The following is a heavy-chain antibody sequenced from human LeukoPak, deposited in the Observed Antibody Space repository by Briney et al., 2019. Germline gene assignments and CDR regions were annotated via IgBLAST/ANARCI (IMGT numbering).Heavy chain of an antibody. D-gene: IGHD2-2*01. V-gene: IGHV3-48*01. Sequence: GGSLRLSCAASGFTFSNYSMNWVRQAPGKGLEWVSYISSSSSTIYYADSVKGRFTISRDNAKNSLYLQMNSLRAEDTAVYYCAAGPLGSCSSTSCYPFDYWGQGTLVTVSS. CDR1: GFTFSNYS. CDR2: ISSSSSTI. J-gene: IGHJ4*02. CDR3: AAGPLGSCSSTSCYPFDY.